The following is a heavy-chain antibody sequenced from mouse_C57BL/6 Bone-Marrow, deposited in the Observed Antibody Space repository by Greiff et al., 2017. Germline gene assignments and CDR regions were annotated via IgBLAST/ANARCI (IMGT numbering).Heavy chain of an antibody. CDR1: GYTFTSYW. D-gene: IGHD1-1*01. J-gene: IGHJ2*01. CDR3: ARPIVVYGSRDCDY. Sequence: VQLQQPGAELVRPGASVKLSCKASGYTFTSYWMHWVKQRPGQGLEWIGMIHPTRGSTNYNEKFKGKATLTVDTSSSTAYMQLSSLTSEDSAVYYCARPIVVYGSRDCDYWGQGTTLTVSS. V-gene: IGHV1-64*01. CDR2: IHPTRGST.